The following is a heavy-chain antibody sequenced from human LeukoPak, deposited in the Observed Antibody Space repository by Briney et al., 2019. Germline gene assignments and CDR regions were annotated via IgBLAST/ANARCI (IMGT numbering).Heavy chain of an antibody. V-gene: IGHV7-4-1*02. Sequence: ASVNVSCTASGYTFTSYAMNWVRQAPGQGLEWMGWINTNTGNPTYAQGFTGRFVFSLDTSVSTAYLQISSLKAEDTAVYYCATDGGYCSSTSCYNMGSFDYWGQGTLVTVSS. CDR3: ATDGGYCSSTSCYNMGSFDY. CDR1: GYTFTSYA. D-gene: IGHD2-2*02. J-gene: IGHJ4*02. CDR2: INTNTGNP.